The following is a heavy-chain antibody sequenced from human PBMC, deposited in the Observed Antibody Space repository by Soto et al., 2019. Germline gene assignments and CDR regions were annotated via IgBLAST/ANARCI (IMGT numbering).Heavy chain of an antibody. V-gene: IGHV3-23*01. D-gene: IGHD5-18*01. CDR2: ISGSGATT. J-gene: IGHJ1*01. Sequence: QLLESGGGLVQPGGSLRLSCAASGLTFTSYAMSWVRQAPGKGLEWVSTISGSGATTYYADSVKGRFTISRDNPTNALYLQMNSLRAEDTAVDYCASTRASTYGWGQGTLVTVSS. CDR1: GLTFTSYA. CDR3: ASTRASTYG.